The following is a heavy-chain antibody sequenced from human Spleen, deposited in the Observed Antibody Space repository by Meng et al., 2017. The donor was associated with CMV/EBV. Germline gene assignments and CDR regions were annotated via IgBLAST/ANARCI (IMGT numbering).Heavy chain of an antibody. CDR1: RYY. CDR3: AREAPPYCSSTSCYSRNWFDP. CDR2: IYYSGST. V-gene: IGHV4-39*07. D-gene: IGHD2-2*02. Sequence: RYYWGWIRQPPGKGLEWIGSIYYSGSTYYNPSLKSRVTISVDTSKNQFSLKLSSVTAADTAVYYCAREAPPYCSSTSCYSRNWFDPWGQGTLVTVSS. J-gene: IGHJ5*02.